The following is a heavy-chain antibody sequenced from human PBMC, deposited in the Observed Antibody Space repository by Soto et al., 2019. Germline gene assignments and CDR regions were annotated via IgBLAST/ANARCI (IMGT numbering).Heavy chain of an antibody. Sequence: EVQLLESGGGLVQPGGSLRLSCAASGFTFSSYAMTWVRQAPGKGLEWVSAISGSGITTYYADSVKGRFTISRDNSKNTLYLQMNSLRAEDTAVYYCAKDRGYSYGYDAFDIWGQGTRVTVSS. CDR1: GFTFSSYA. J-gene: IGHJ3*02. D-gene: IGHD5-18*01. V-gene: IGHV3-23*01. CDR3: AKDRGYSYGYDAFDI. CDR2: ISGSGITT.